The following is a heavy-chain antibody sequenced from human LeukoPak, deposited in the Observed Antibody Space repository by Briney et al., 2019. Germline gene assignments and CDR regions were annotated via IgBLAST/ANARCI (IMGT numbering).Heavy chain of an antibody. CDR2: ISYDGSNK. D-gene: IGHD5-12*01. Sequence: GGSLRLSCAASGFTFSSYAMHWVRQAPGKGLEWVAVISYDGSNKYYADSVKGRFTISRDNSKNTLYLQMNSLRAEDTAVHYCARTAYSDYPLGFWGQGTLVTVSS. V-gene: IGHV3-30-3*01. J-gene: IGHJ4*02. CDR1: GFTFSSYA. CDR3: ARTAYSDYPLGF.